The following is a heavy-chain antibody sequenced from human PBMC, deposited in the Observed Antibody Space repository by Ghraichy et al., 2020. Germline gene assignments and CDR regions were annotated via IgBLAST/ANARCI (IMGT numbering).Heavy chain of an antibody. CDR3: ARGRYGDSNWFDP. V-gene: IGHV4-61*01. CDR1: GGSVSSGSYY. CDR2: IYYSGST. J-gene: IGHJ5*02. D-gene: IGHD4-17*01. Sequence: SETLSLTCTVSGGSVSSGSYYWSWIRQPPGKGLEWIGYIYYSGSTNYNPSLKSRVTISVDTSKNQFSLKLSSVTAADTAVYYCARGRYGDSNWFDPWGQGTLVTVSS.